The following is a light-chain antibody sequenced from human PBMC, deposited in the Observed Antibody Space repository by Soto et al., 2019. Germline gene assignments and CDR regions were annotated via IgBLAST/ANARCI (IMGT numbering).Light chain of an antibody. Sequence: EIVLTQSPGTVSLSPGERAALSCRASQSVNSNYLAWYQQKPGQAPRLLMYYASTRATGIPDRFSGSGSGTDVTLTINRLEPEDFAVYYCQHYGPSFLLTFGGGTKVEI. CDR1: QSVNSNY. V-gene: IGKV3-20*01. CDR3: QHYGPSFLLT. CDR2: YAS. J-gene: IGKJ4*01.